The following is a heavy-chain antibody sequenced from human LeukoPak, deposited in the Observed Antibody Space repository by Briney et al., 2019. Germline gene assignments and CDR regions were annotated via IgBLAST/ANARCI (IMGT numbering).Heavy chain of an antibody. D-gene: IGHD3-10*01. V-gene: IGHV4-31*03. J-gene: IGHJ5*02. Sequence: PSETLSLTCTVSGGSVTSGGHYWTWIRQHPGKGLEWIGYIYYRDSTYYNPSLQSRVTISVDTSKNQFSLKLSSVTAADTAVYYCAREEVVRGVRGWFDPWGQGTLVTVSS. CDR1: GGSVTSGGHY. CDR3: AREEVVRGVRGWFDP. CDR2: IYYRDST.